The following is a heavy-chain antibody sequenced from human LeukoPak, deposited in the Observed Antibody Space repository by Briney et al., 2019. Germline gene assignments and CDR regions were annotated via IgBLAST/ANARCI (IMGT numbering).Heavy chain of an antibody. D-gene: IGHD2-15*01. CDR1: GFTFDDYA. J-gene: IGHJ4*02. Sequence: PGRSLRLSCAASGFTFDDYAMHWVRQAPGKGLEWVSGISWNSGSIGYADSVKGRFTISRDNAKNSLYLQMNSLRAEDTALYYCAKDTRYCSGGSCYPFIDYWGQGTLVTVSS. V-gene: IGHV3-9*01. CDR2: ISWNSGSI. CDR3: AKDTRYCSGGSCYPFIDY.